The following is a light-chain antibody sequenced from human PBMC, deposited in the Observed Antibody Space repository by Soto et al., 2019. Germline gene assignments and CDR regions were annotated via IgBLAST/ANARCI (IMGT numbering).Light chain of an antibody. Sequence: IVMTQSPLSLPVTPGEPASISCRSSQSLLHRNGYNYLDWYLQKPGQSPQLLIYLGSNRASGVPDRFSGTGSGTDFTLKIIRVEAEDVGGYYCMQALQGPPTFGQGTKVEIK. CDR3: MQALQGPPT. V-gene: IGKV2-28*01. J-gene: IGKJ1*01. CDR1: QSLLHRNGYNY. CDR2: LGS.